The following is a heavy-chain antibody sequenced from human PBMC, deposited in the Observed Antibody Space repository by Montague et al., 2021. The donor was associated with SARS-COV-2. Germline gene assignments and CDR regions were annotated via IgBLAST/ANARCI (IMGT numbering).Heavy chain of an antibody. CDR3: ARGDFGVVIIPYYYYYMDV. Sequence: SETLSLTCTVSGGSISGSNYYWGWIRQPPGRGLEWIWTIHYSGSTYYKPSLKSRVTTSLDTSKNQFSLKLSSVTAADTAVYYCARGDFGVVIIPYYYYYMDVWGKGTTVTVSS. J-gene: IGHJ6*03. CDR1: GGSISGSNYY. D-gene: IGHD3-3*01. CDR2: IHYSGST. V-gene: IGHV4-39*01.